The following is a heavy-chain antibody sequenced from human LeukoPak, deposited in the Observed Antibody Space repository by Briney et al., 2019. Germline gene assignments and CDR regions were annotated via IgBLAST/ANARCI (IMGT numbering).Heavy chain of an antibody. V-gene: IGHV4-59*07. CDR3: ARVNRYTSGGVPIQWFDP. CDR2: INYSGPTKTNPT. Sequence: DSLSLTCTVSGGSISYYYWSWIRQPPGKGLEWIGYINYSGPTKTNPTNYNPSHRSRVTISVDTSKNQFSLRLNSVTAADTAVYYCARVNRYTSGGVPIQWFDPWGQGTLVTVSS. J-gene: IGHJ5*02. CDR1: GGSISYYY. D-gene: IGHD6-19*01.